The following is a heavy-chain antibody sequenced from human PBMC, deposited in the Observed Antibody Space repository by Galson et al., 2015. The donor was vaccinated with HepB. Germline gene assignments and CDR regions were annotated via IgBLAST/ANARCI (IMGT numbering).Heavy chain of an antibody. CDR2: ISGSGGST. D-gene: IGHD1-26*01. V-gene: IGHV3-23*01. CDR3: ARDPLGADIFDM. Sequence: SLRLSCAASGFTFSSYAMSWVRQAPGKGLEWVSAISGSGGSTYYADSVKGRFTISRDNSKNTLYLQMNSLRAEDTALYYCARDPLGADIFDMWGQGTMVTVSA. J-gene: IGHJ3*02. CDR1: GFTFSSYA.